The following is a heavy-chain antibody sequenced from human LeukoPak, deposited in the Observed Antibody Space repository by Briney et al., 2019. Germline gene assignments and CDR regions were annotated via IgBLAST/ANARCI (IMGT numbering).Heavy chain of an antibody. D-gene: IGHD3-10*01. Sequence: GGSLRLSCTASGFTFSSYAMGWVRQTPGKGLEWVSSISGSGEGTYYADSVKGRFTISRDNSKKTLYLQMNSLRAEDTAIYYCVEDRVVRGLMGAFDQWGQGTLVTVS. V-gene: IGHV3-23*01. CDR1: GFTFSSYA. J-gene: IGHJ4*02. CDR2: ISGSGEGT. CDR3: VEDRVVRGLMGAFDQ.